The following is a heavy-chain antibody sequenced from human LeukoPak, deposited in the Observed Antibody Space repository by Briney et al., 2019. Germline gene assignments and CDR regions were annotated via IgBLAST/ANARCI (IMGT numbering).Heavy chain of an antibody. Sequence: PWASVKVSCKASGYTFTGYYMHWVRQAPGQGLEWMGWINPNSGGTNYAQKFQGRVTMTRDTSISTAYMELSRLRSDDTAVYYCARDDDILMEEYFDYWGQGTLVTVSS. CDR2: INPNSGGT. J-gene: IGHJ4*02. V-gene: IGHV1-2*02. CDR1: GYTFTGYY. D-gene: IGHD3-9*01. CDR3: ARDDDILMEEYFDY.